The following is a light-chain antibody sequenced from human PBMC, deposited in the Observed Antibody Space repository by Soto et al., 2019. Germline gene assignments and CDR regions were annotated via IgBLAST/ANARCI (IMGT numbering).Light chain of an antibody. CDR1: QSISSY. CDR3: QQSYSTLAFT. V-gene: IGKV1-39*01. Sequence: DIQMTQSPSSLSASVGDRVTITCRASQSISSYLNWYQQKPGKAPKLLIYAASSLQSGVPSRFSGSGSGTDFTLTISSLQPEDFANYYCQQSYSTLAFTFGPGTKVDIK. CDR2: AAS. J-gene: IGKJ3*01.